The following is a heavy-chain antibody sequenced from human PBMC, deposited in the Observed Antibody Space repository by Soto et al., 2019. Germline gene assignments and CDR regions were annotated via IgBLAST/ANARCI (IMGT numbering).Heavy chain of an antibody. Sequence: SETLSLTCTVSGGSVSSGSYYWSWIRQPPGKGLEWIGYIYYSGSTNYNPSLKSRVTISVDTSKNQFSLKLSSVTAADTAVYYCARGGSSGGENWFDPWGQGPLVTVSS. D-gene: IGHD1-26*01. CDR3: ARGGSSGGENWFDP. J-gene: IGHJ5*02. CDR1: GGSVSSGSYY. V-gene: IGHV4-61*01. CDR2: IYYSGST.